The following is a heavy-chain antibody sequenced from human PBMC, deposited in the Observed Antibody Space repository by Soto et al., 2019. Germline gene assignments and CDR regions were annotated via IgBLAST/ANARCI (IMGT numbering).Heavy chain of an antibody. CDR1: GGSISSSSYY. V-gene: IGHV4-39*01. D-gene: IGHD6-19*01. CDR3: ARRPYYYSSGWYCFDY. CDR2: IYYSRST. Sequence: SETLSLTCTVSGGSISSSSYYWGWIRQPPGKGLEWIGSIYYSRSTYYNPSLKSRVTISVDTSKNQFSLKLSSVTAADTAVYYCARRPYYYSSGWYCFDYWGQGTLVTVSS. J-gene: IGHJ4*02.